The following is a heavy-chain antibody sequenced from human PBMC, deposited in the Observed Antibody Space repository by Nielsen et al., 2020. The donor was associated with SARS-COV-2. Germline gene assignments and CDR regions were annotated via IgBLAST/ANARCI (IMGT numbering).Heavy chain of an antibody. CDR2: INHSGST. J-gene: IGHJ5*02. Sequence: SETLSLTCAVYGGSFSGYYWSWIRQPPGKGLERIGEINHSGSTNYNPSLKSRVTISVDTSKNQFSLKLSSVTAADTAVYYCAREDSFGDSWFDPWGQGTLVTVSS. CDR1: GGSFSGYY. V-gene: IGHV4-34*01. CDR3: AREDSFGDSWFDP. D-gene: IGHD3-10*01.